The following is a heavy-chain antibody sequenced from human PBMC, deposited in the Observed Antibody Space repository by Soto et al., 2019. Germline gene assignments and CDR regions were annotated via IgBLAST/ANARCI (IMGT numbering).Heavy chain of an antibody. CDR2: IYHSGST. J-gene: IGHJ6*02. CDR1: GGSISSGGYS. Sequence: PSETLSLTCAVSGGSISSGGYSWSWIRQPPGKGLEWIGYIYHSGSTNYNPSLKSRVTISVDKSKNQFSLKLSSVTAADTAVYYCARDRRSSWYDYYYGMDVWGQGTTVTVSS. V-gene: IGHV4-30-2*01. CDR3: ARDRRSSWYDYYYGMDV. D-gene: IGHD6-13*01.